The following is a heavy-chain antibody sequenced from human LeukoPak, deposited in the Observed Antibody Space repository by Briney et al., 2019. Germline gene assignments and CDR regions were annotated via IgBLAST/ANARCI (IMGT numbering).Heavy chain of an antibody. V-gene: IGHV3-23*01. CDR1: GFTFSSYA. CDR3: AKDAYYYDSSSYYTFPDY. D-gene: IGHD3-22*01. J-gene: IGHJ4*02. Sequence: PGGSLRLSCAASGFTFSSYAMSWVRQAPGKGLEWVSAISGSGGSTYYADSVKGRFTISRDNSKNTLYPQMSSLRAEDTAVYYCAKDAYYYDSSSYYTFPDYWGQGTLVTVSS. CDR2: ISGSGGST.